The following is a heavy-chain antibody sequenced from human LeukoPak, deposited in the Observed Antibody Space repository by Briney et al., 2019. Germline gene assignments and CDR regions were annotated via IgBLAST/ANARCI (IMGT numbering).Heavy chain of an antibody. CDR3: AKGSYASGWYQTFDY. CDR1: GFTFSDHF. J-gene: IGHJ4*02. Sequence: PGGSLRLSCAASGFTFSDHFMTWIRQAPGKGLEWVSYISSGGSTIYYATSVKGRSTISRDNAENSLYLQMNSLRAEDTAVYYCAKGSYASGWYQTFDYWGQGILVTVSS. D-gene: IGHD6-19*01. V-gene: IGHV3-11*04. CDR2: ISSGGSTI.